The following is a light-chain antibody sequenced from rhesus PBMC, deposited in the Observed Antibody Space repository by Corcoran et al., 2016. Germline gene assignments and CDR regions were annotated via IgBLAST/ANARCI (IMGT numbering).Light chain of an antibody. CDR2: LVS. J-gene: IGKJ3*01. CDR3: IQCLRSPFT. V-gene: IGKV2-82*02. CDR1: QSLLHSDRKYY. Sequence: VMTQTPLFLPVTLGEPASISCRSSQSLLHSDRKYYLYWYLQKPGQSPQLLMFLVSKRASGVTDRVSGSGADTYFNLKISRVEAEDVGLFYCIQCLRSPFTFGPVTKLDIK.